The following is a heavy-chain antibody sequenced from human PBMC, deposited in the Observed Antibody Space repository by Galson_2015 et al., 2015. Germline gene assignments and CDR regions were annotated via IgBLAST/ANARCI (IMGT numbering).Heavy chain of an antibody. V-gene: IGHV3-53*01. J-gene: IGHJ4*02. Sequence: SLRLSCAASGFTVSSNYMSWVRQAPGKGLEWVSVIYSGGNSYYADAVKGRFTISIDNSKNTLYLQMNSLRADDTAVYYCARVNSGWNWGQGTLVTVSS. CDR3: ARVNSGWN. D-gene: IGHD5-12*01. CDR1: GFTVSSNY. CDR2: IYSGGNS.